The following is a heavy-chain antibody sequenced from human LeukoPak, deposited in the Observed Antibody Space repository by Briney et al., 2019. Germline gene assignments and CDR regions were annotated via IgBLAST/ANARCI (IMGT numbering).Heavy chain of an antibody. D-gene: IGHD3-3*01. CDR2: ISGSGGST. CDR3: ARSVPSWAIFGVVIGTYYYYMDV. J-gene: IGHJ6*03. V-gene: IGHV3-23*01. Sequence: GGSLRLSCAASGFTFSSYAMSWVRQAPGKGLEWVSAISGSGGSTYYADSVKGRFTISRDNSKNTLYLQMNSLRAEDTAVYYCARSVPSWAIFGVVIGTYYYYMDVWGKGTTVTVSS. CDR1: GFTFSSYA.